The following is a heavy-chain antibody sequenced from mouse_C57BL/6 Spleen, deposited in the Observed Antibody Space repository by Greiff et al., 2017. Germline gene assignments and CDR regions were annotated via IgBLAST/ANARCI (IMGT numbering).Heavy chain of an antibody. V-gene: IGHV3-6*01. CDR3: ARGDYGYFDY. D-gene: IGHD1-1*01. CDR2: ISYDGSN. Sequence: VQLQQSGPGLVKPSQSLSLTCSVTGYSITSGYYWNWIRQFPGNKLEWMGYISYDGSNNYNPSLKNRISITRDTSKNQLFLKLNSVTTEDTATYYCARGDYGYFDYWGQGTTLTVSS. CDR1: GYSITSGYY. J-gene: IGHJ2*01.